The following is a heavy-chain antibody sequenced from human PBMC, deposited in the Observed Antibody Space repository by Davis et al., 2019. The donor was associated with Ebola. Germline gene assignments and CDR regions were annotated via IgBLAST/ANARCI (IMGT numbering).Heavy chain of an antibody. CDR3: AADFIAVAGTFDY. CDR1: GYTFTSYG. Sequence: SVKVSCKASGYTFTSYGISWVRQAPGQGLEWIGWIVVGSGNTNYAQKFQERVTITRDMSTSTAYMELSSLRSEDTAVYYYAADFIAVAGTFDYWGQGTLVTVSS. V-gene: IGHV1-58*02. J-gene: IGHJ4*02. D-gene: IGHD6-19*01. CDR2: IVVGSGNT.